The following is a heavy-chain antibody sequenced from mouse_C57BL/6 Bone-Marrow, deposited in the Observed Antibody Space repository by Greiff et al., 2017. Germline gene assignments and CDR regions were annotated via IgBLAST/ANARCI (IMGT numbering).Heavy chain of an antibody. J-gene: IGHJ1*03. Sequence: EVQLQQSGPELVKPGASVKISCKASGYTFTDYYMNWVKQSHGKSLEWIGDINPNNGGTSYNQKFKGKATLTVDKSSSTAYMELRSLTSEDSAVYYCARRGYPWYFDVWGTGTTVTGSS. D-gene: IGHD2-14*01. CDR1: GYTFTDYY. V-gene: IGHV1-26*01. CDR3: ARRGYPWYFDV. CDR2: INPNNGGT.